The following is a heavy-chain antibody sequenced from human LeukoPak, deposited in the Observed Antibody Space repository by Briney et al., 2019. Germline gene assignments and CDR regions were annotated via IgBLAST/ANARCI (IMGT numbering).Heavy chain of an antibody. CDR2: ISYDGSNK. V-gene: IGHV3-30*04. D-gene: IGHD3-10*01. Sequence: GGSLRLSCAASGFTFSSYAMHWVRQAPGKGLEWVAVISYDGSNKYYADSVKGRFTISRDNSKNTLYLQMNSLRAEDTAVYYCAREAMVRGVTRLYFDYWGQGTLVTVSS. J-gene: IGHJ4*02. CDR1: GFTFSSYA. CDR3: AREAMVRGVTRLYFDY.